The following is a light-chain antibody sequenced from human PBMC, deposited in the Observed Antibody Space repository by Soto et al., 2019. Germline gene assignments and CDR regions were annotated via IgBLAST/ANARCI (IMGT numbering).Light chain of an antibody. Sequence: QAVVTQPPSVSGAPGQRVTISCSGSSSNIGAGYDVNWYRQLPGTAPKLLIYANNNRPSGVPDRFSGSRSGASASLAITGLQAEDEADYYCQSYDNSLTVSVVFGGGTKLTVL. CDR3: QSYDNSLTVSVV. V-gene: IGLV1-40*01. J-gene: IGLJ2*01. CDR1: SSNIGAGYD. CDR2: ANN.